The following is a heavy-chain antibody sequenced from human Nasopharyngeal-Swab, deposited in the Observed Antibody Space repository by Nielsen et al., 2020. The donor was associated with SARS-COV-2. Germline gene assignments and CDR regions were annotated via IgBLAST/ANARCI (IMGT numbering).Heavy chain of an antibody. Sequence: WIRQPPGKGLAWVANIKQDGLEKYYVDSVKGRFTISRDNAKNSLYLQMNSLRAEDTAVYYCARDVWDIVVVVAANGFDYWGQGTLVTVSS. CDR2: IKQDGLEK. CDR3: ARDVWDIVVVVAANGFDY. V-gene: IGHV3-7*01. J-gene: IGHJ4*02. D-gene: IGHD2-15*01.